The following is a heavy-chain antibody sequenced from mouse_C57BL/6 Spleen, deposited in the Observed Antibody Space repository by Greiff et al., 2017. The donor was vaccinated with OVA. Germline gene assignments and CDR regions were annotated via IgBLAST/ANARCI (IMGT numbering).Heavy chain of an antibody. CDR3: ARNRVLTGNYYAMDY. CDR2: INPNNGGT. CDR1: GYTFTDYY. Sequence: VQLQQSGPELVKPGASVKISCKASGYTFTDYYMNWVKQSHGKSLEWIGDINPNNGGTSYNQKFKGKATLTVDKSSSTAYMELRSLTSEDSAVYYCARNRVLTGNYYAMDYWGQGTSVTVSS. V-gene: IGHV1-26*01. D-gene: IGHD4-1*01. J-gene: IGHJ4*01.